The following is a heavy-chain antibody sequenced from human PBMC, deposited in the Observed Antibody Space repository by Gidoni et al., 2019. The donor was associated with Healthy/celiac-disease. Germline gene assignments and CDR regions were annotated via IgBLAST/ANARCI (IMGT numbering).Heavy chain of an antibody. CDR3: ARRTSGSYFGWFDP. CDR1: GGSISSSSYY. Sequence: QLQLQESGPGLVKPSETLSLTCTVSGGSISSSSYYWGWIRQPPGKGLEWIGSIYYSGSTYYNPSLKSRVTISVDTSKNPFSLKLSSVTAADTAVYYCARRTSGSYFGWFDPWGQGTLVTVSS. CDR2: IYYSGST. V-gene: IGHV4-39*01. D-gene: IGHD1-26*01. J-gene: IGHJ5*02.